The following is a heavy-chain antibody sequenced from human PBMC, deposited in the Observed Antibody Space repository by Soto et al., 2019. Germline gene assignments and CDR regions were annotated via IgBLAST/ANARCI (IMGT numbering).Heavy chain of an antibody. V-gene: IGHV4-31*03. CDR3: ARSGYSYGPNPLLY. J-gene: IGHJ4*02. CDR1: GGSISSGGYY. CDR2: NYYSGST. Sequence: SETLSLTCTVSGGSISSGGYYWSWIRQHPGKGLEWIGYNYYSGSTYYNPSLKSRVTISVDTSKNQFSLKLSSVTAADTAVYYCARSGYSYGPNPLLYWGQGTLVTVS. D-gene: IGHD5-18*01.